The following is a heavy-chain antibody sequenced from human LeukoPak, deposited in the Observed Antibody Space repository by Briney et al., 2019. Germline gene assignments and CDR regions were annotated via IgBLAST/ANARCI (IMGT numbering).Heavy chain of an antibody. J-gene: IGHJ4*02. CDR2: VIPLFGTA. Sequence: SVKVSCKASGGTFSSYAISWVRQAPGQGLEWMGGVIPLFGTAKYAQKFQGRVTITTDESSTTAYMELSSLRSEDTAVYYCARAPPRTEYYFDYWGQRTLVTVSS. CDR1: GGTFSSYA. V-gene: IGHV1-69*05. D-gene: IGHD1-1*01. CDR3: ARAPPRTEYYFDY.